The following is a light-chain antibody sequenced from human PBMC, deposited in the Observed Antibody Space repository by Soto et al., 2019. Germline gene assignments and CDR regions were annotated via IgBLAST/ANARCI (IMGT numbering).Light chain of an antibody. CDR2: GAS. CDR1: QSVSSN. Sequence: EIMITHSPGTLPLSPGERATRSGRASQSVSSNLAWYQQKPGQAPRLLIYGASPRATGIPARFSGSGSGTEFTLTISSLQSEDFAVYYCQQYNNWPGTFGQGTKV. CDR3: QQYNNWPGT. V-gene: IGKV3-15*01. J-gene: IGKJ1*01.